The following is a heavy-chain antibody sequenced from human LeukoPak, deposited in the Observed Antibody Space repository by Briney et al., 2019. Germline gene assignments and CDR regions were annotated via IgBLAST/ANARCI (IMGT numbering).Heavy chain of an antibody. V-gene: IGHV3-74*01. Sequence: GGSLRLSCAASGFTFSNYWMHWVRQAPGKGLEWVSRINPDGSSSNYADSVKGRFTMSRDNAKSMVYLQMDGLRAEDSAVFSCVRQAVSGDSGIAYWGRGVLVTVSS. D-gene: IGHD4-17*01. CDR2: INPDGSSS. CDR3: VRQAVSGDSGIAY. CDR1: GFTFSNYW. J-gene: IGHJ4*02.